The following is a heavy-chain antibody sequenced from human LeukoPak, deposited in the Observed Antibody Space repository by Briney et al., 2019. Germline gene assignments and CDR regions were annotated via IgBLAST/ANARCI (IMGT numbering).Heavy chain of an antibody. J-gene: IGHJ4*02. CDR1: GYPFIGNY. V-gene: IGHV1-2*06. CDR3: ARVGESYDMDYFDY. D-gene: IGHD3-16*01. Sequence: ASVTVSCKASGYPFIGNYIHWVRQAPGQGLEWMGRINPDSGGTDHAQKFDGRVTMTSDTSIRTAYMELSRLRSDDTAVYYCARVGESYDMDYFDYWGQGTLVTVSS. CDR2: INPDSGGT.